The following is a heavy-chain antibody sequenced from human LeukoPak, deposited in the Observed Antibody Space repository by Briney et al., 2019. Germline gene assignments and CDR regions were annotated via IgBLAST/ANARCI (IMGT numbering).Heavy chain of an antibody. Sequence: PGGALRLSCAASGFTFNNYAMSSGRAGLGTGGEWVSSICGGGETTYYADSVKGRFTISRDNSQNTLYLQMNSLRAEDAAVYYCARDYADYVGYFFFDYWGQGTLVTVSS. D-gene: IGHD4-17*01. J-gene: IGHJ4*02. CDR3: ARDYADYVGYFFFDY. CDR2: ICGGGETT. CDR1: GFTFNNYA. V-gene: IGHV3-23*01.